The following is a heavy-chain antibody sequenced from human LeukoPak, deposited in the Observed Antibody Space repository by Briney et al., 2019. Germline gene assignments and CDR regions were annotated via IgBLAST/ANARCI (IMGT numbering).Heavy chain of an antibody. CDR2: INPNSGGT. J-gene: IGHJ4*02. V-gene: IGHV1-2*02. D-gene: IGHD2-21*02. CDR3: ARGVVTAPYYFDY. CDR1: GYTFTGYY. Sequence: PGASVKVSCKASGYTFTGYYMHWVRQAPGQGLEWMGWINPNSGGTNYAQKFQGRVTMTRDTSISTAYMELRSLRSDDTAVYYCARGVVTAPYYFDYWGQGTLVTVSS.